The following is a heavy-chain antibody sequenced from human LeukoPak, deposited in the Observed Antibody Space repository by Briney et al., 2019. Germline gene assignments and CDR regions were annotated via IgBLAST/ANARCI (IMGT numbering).Heavy chain of an antibody. CDR3: VRAGASGTYGRFDA. Sequence: GGSLRLSCAASGFTFTNYWMHWVRQAPGKGLVWVSRIKTDGTTTTYADSVKGRFTVSRDNAKNTVFLEMNSLRAEDTAAYHCVRAGASGTYGRFDAWGQGALVTISS. D-gene: IGHD3-10*01. V-gene: IGHV3-74*01. J-gene: IGHJ5*02. CDR2: IKTDGTTT. CDR1: GFTFTNYW.